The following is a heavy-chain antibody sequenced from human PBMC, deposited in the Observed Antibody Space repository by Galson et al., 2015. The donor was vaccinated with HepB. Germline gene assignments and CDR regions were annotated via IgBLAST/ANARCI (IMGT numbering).Heavy chain of an antibody. Sequence: SVKVSCKASGYTFTSYYMHWVRQAPGQGLEWMGIINPSGGSTSYAQKFQGRVTMTRDKSTSTVYMELSSLRSEDTAVYYCARGEYYYGSGSYYGPVDYWGQGTLVTVSS. J-gene: IGHJ4*02. D-gene: IGHD3-10*01. CDR1: GYTFTSYY. CDR3: ARGEYYYGSGSYYGPVDY. CDR2: INPSGGST. V-gene: IGHV1-46*01.